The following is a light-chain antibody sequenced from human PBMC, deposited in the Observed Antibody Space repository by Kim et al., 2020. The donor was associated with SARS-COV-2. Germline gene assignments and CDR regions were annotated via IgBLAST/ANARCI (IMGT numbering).Light chain of an antibody. Sequence: VSPGERATLSCRASQSVSSNLAWYQQKPGQAPRLLIYGAYTRATGIPARFSGSGSGTEFTLTISSLQSEDFAVYYCQQYNNWPPITFGQGTRLEIK. J-gene: IGKJ5*01. CDR3: QQYNNWPPIT. V-gene: IGKV3-15*01. CDR2: GAY. CDR1: QSVSSN.